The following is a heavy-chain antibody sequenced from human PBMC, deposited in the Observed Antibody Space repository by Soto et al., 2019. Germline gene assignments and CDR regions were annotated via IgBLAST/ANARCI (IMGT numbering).Heavy chain of an antibody. CDR3: AIRGYSYGYDYYYGMDV. V-gene: IGHV1-69*13. CDR1: GGTFSSYA. Sequence: SVKVSCKASGGTFSSYAISWVRQAPGQGLEWMGGIIPIFGTANYAQKFQGRVTITADESTSTAYMELSSLRSEDTAVYYCAIRGYSYGYDYYYGMDVWGQGTTVTAP. D-gene: IGHD5-18*01. CDR2: IIPIFGTA. J-gene: IGHJ6*02.